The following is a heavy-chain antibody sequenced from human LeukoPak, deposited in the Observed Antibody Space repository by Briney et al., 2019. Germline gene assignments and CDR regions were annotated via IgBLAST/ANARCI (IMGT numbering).Heavy chain of an antibody. J-gene: IGHJ1*01. V-gene: IGHV1-2*02. CDR1: GYTFTGQY. D-gene: IGHD3-16*01. Sequence: ASVEVSCKASGYTFTGQYLHWVRQAPGQGLECMGWINPNSGGTKSAQKFQGRVIMTRDTSISTAYMELRSLSSDDTAVYYCARGRQLHLGELFPFAEFFQPWGQGTLVTVFS. CDR2: INPNSGGT. CDR3: ARGRQLHLGELFPFAEFFQP.